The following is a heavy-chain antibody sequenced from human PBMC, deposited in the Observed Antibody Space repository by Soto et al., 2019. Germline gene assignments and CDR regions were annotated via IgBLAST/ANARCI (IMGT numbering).Heavy chain of an antibody. Sequence: PGGSLRLSCAASGFTFSSYAMHWVRQAPGKGLEWVAVISYDGSNKYYADSVKGRFTISRDNSKNTLYLQMNSLRAEDTAVYYCARDGDCISTSCYLEDYYYYGMDVWGQGTTVTVSS. CDR1: GFTFSSYA. J-gene: IGHJ6*02. CDR2: ISYDGSNK. D-gene: IGHD2-2*01. V-gene: IGHV3-30-3*01. CDR3: ARDGDCISTSCYLEDYYYYGMDV.